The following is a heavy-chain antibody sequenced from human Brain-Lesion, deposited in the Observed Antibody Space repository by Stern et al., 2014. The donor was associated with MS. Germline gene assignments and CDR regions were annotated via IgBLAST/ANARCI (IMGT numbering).Heavy chain of an antibody. CDR3: GTYYYDSTGYNDF. CDR2: INPKSGGK. V-gene: IGHV1-2*02. Sequence: VQLVQSGAEVKKPGASVKVSCKASGFTFTGYDMHWVRQAPGQGLEWMGLINPKSGGKNYAQTVQGRFTMSRDTFINTAYMEIRRLRSDDTALYYCGTYYYDSTGYNDFWGQGTLVTVSS. CDR1: GFTFTGYD. D-gene: IGHD3-22*01. J-gene: IGHJ4*02.